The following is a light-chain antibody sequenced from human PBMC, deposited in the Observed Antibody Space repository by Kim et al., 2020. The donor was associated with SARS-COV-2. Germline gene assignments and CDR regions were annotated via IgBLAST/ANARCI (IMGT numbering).Light chain of an antibody. CDR2: GKN. CDR3: NSRDSSGNHPVV. Sequence: SSELTQDPAVSVALGQTVRITCQGDSLRSYYASWYQQKPGQAPVLVIYGKNNRSSGIPDRFSGSSSGNTASLTITGAQAEGEADYYCNSRDSSGNHPVVL. J-gene: IGLJ2*01. V-gene: IGLV3-19*01. CDR1: SLRSYY.